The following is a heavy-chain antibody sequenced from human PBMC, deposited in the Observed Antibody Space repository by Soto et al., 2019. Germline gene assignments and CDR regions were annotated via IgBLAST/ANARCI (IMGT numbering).Heavy chain of an antibody. V-gene: IGHV4-59*01. Sequence: PSETLSLTCTVSGGSISSYYWSWIRQPPGKGLEWIGYIYYSGSTNYSPSLKSRVTISVDTSKNQFSLKLSSVTAADTAVYYCASAEYCSSTSCYWSRDYYYYMDVWGKGTTVTVSS. CDR1: GGSISSYY. J-gene: IGHJ6*03. CDR3: ASAEYCSSTSCYWSRDYYYYMDV. D-gene: IGHD2-2*01. CDR2: IYYSGST.